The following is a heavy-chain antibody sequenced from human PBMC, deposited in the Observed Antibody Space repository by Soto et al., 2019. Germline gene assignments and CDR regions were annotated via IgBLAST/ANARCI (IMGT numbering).Heavy chain of an antibody. V-gene: IGHV3-23*01. CDR1: GFTFSSSA. Sequence: GGSLRLSCAASGFTFSSSAMNWVRQAPGKGLECVSSITGSGYTRYYADSVKGRFTISRENSKNTLYLQMNSLSAEDTAMYYCANGAAVGASPPFDSWGQGTLVTVSS. CDR3: ANGAAVGASPPFDS. J-gene: IGHJ4*02. D-gene: IGHD1-26*01. CDR2: ITGSGYTR.